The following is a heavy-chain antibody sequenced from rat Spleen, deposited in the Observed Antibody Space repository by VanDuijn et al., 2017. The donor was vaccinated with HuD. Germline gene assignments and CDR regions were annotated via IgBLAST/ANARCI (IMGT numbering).Heavy chain of an antibody. J-gene: IGHJ2*01. CDR2: ISYDGGAT. CDR3: TRGGMLRPFFFDY. CDR1: GFTFSTYG. V-gene: IGHV5S13*01. D-gene: IGHD1-7*01. Sequence: EVQLVESGGGLVQPGRSMKLSCAASGFTFSTYGMAWVRQAPKKGLEWVAYISYDGGATYYRDSVKGRFTISRDNTKNTLYLQMDNLRSEDTATYYCTRGGMLRPFFFDYWGQGVMVTVSS.